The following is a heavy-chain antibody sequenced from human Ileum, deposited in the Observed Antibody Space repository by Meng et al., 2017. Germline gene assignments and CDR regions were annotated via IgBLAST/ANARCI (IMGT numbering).Heavy chain of an antibody. CDR2: INHSGST. D-gene: IGHD1/OR15-1a*01. V-gene: IGHV4-34*01. CDR1: GGSFSGYY. Sequence: SETLSLTCAVYGGSFSGYYWSWIRQPPGKGLEWIGEINHSGSTNYNPSLKSRVTISVDTSKNQFSLKLSSVTAADTAVYYCARGSANIHSPDYWGQGTLVTVSS. CDR3: ARGSANIHSPDY. J-gene: IGHJ4*02.